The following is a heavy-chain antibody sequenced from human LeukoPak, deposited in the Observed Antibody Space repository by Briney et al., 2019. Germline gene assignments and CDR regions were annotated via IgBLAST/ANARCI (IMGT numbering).Heavy chain of an antibody. J-gene: IGHJ4*02. Sequence: SVNLSCNASGFTFTISAVQWGRHARGQRHEWIGCIFVGSGNTNYAQKFQERVTITRGMSTSTAYMELSSLRSEDTAVYYCAAVSIGRQMYYYDSSGGIFDYWGQGTLVTVSS. CDR3: AAVSIGRQMYYYDSSGGIFDY. CDR2: IFVGSGNT. D-gene: IGHD3-22*01. CDR1: GFTFTISA. V-gene: IGHV1-58*01.